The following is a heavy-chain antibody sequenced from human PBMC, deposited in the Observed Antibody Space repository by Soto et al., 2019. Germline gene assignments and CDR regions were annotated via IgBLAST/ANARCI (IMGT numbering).Heavy chain of an antibody. J-gene: IGHJ4*02. CDR2: ISYDGSNK. Sequence: QVQLVESGGGVVQPGRSLRLSCAASGFTFSSYGMHWVRQAPGKGLEWVAVISYDGSNKYYADSVKGRFTISRDNSKNTLDLQMNSLRAEDTAVYYCAKDQRGYYYDSSGYYFDYWGQGTLVTVSS. CDR3: AKDQRGYYYDSSGYYFDY. D-gene: IGHD3-22*01. V-gene: IGHV3-30*18. CDR1: GFTFSSYG.